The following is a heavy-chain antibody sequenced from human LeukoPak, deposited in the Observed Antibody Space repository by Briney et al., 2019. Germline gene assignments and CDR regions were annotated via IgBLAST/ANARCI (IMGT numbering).Heavy chain of an antibody. V-gene: IGHV3-48*01. Sequence: PGGSLRLSCGASGFSFSSYSMNWVRQAPGKGLEWISYISGNSGAITYEDSVQGRFTISRDNSKNTLYLQMNSLRAEDTAVYYCARVTTNYYDSSGYPDYWGQGTLVTVSS. CDR3: ARVTTNYYDSSGYPDY. D-gene: IGHD3-22*01. CDR2: ISGNSGAI. CDR1: GFSFSSYS. J-gene: IGHJ4*02.